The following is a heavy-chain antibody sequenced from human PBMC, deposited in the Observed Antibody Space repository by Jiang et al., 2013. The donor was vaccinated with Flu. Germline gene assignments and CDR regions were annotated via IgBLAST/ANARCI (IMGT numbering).Heavy chain of an antibody. CDR3: ARDKVGSDNGFDI. Sequence: VQLVESGGGVVQPGGSLRLSCAASGFTFSAYGMHWVRQAPGKGLEWVAFIRYDESNKYYGDSVKGRFTISRDNSKNTLFLQMNSLSAEDTAVYYCARDKVGSDNGFDIWGQGTMVTVSS. CDR1: GFTFSAYG. J-gene: IGHJ3*02. D-gene: IGHD1-1*01. CDR2: IRYDESNK. V-gene: IGHV3-30*02.